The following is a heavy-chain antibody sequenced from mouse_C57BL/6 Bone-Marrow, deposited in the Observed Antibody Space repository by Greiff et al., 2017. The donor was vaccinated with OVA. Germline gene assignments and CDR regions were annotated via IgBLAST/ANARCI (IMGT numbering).Heavy chain of an antibody. J-gene: IGHJ2*01. V-gene: IGHV3-6*01. CDR1: GYSITSGYY. Sequence: EVKLQESGPGLVKPSQSLSLTCSVTGYSITSGYYWNWIRQFPGNKLEWMGYISYDGSNNYNPSLKNRISITRDTSKNQFFLKLNSVTTEDTATYYCAKDAYGSSVDYWGQGTTLTVSS. CDR3: AKDAYGSSVDY. CDR2: ISYDGSN. D-gene: IGHD1-1*01.